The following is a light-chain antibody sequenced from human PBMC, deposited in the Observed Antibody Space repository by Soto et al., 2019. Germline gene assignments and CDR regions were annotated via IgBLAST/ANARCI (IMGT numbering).Light chain of an antibody. V-gene: IGKV3-20*01. CDR2: GAS. CDR1: QSVSSNY. Sequence: EIVLTQSPGTLSLSPGERATLSCRASQSVSSNYLAWYQQKPGQAPRLLIYGASSRATGIPDRFSGSGSGTDFTLTISRLEPEDFAVYYCQQYLSSPITFGQGTRLEIK. J-gene: IGKJ5*01. CDR3: QQYLSSPIT.